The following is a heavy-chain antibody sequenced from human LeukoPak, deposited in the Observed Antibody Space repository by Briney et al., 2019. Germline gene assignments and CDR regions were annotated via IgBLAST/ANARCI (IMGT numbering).Heavy chain of an antibody. D-gene: IGHD1-26*01. Sequence: PSETLSLTCGVSGGSITTTNYWSWVRQPPGGGLEWIGEISLAGRARYNPSLQSRVHISIDESKNHLYLNLASVTAADTAVYYCSRESGPFCPFGHWGQGTLVAVTS. CDR1: GGSITTTNY. CDR2: ISLAGRA. CDR3: SRESGPFCPFGH. J-gene: IGHJ4*02. V-gene: IGHV4-4*02.